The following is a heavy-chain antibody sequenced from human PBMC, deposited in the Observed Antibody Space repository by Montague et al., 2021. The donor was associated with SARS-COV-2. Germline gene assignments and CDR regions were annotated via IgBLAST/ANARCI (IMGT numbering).Heavy chain of an antibody. CDR1: GDSVSRNTAF. CDR2: AYYRSKWQN. Sequence: CAISGDSVSRNTAFWNWVRQSPSRGLEFLGRAYYRSKWQNDYAVSVRSRITINPDTSKNQFSLHLNSVTPEDTAVYYCSRGTLRFGMDVWGQVATVTVSS. V-gene: IGHV6-1*01. D-gene: IGHD4-17*01. CDR3: SRGTLRFGMDV. J-gene: IGHJ6*02.